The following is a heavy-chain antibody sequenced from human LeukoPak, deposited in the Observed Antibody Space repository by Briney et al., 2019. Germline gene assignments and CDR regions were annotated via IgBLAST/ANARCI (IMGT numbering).Heavy chain of an antibody. CDR1: GFTVSSNS. Sequence: SGGSLRLSCTVSGFTVSSNSMSWVRQAPGKGLEWVSFIYSGGNTHYSDSVKGRFTISRDNSKNTLYLQMNILRAKDTAVYYCASREGYLSHHYEYWGQGTFVPVPS. V-gene: IGHV3-53*01. CDR2: IYSGGNT. CDR3: ASREGYLSHHYEY. J-gene: IGHJ4*02. D-gene: IGHD3-22*01.